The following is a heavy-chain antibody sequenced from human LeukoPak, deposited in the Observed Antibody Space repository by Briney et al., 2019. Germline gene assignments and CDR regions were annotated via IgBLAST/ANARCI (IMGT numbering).Heavy chain of an antibody. CDR2: INHNGNVN. CDR3: ARGGGLDV. Sequence: GGSLRLSCVASGFPFSSYWMTWVRQAPGKGLEWVASINHNGNVNYYVDSVKGRFTISRDNAKNSLYLQVSNLRAEDTAVYFCARGGGLDVWGQGATVTVSS. V-gene: IGHV3-7*03. CDR1: GFPFSSYW. J-gene: IGHJ6*02. D-gene: IGHD3-16*01.